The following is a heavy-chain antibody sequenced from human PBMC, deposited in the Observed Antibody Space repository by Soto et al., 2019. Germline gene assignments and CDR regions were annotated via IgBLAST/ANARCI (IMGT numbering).Heavy chain of an antibody. CDR1: GGTFSSYT. V-gene: IGHV1-69*02. D-gene: IGHD3-10*01. J-gene: IGHJ4*02. CDR2: IIPILGIA. CDR3: ARSLDQSLWFGELLHGGLYYFDY. Sequence: GASVKVSCKASGGTFSSYTISWVRQAPGQGLEWMGRIIPILGIANYAQKFQGRVTITADKSTSTAYMELSSLRAEDTAVYYCARSLDQSLWFGELLHGGLYYFDYWGQGTLVTVSS.